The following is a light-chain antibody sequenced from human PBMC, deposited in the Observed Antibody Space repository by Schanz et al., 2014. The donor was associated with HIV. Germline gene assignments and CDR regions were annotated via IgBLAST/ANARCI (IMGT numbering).Light chain of an antibody. CDR3: LQDYNYQWT. Sequence: DIQMTQSPSTLSASEGDRVTITCRASQDINDWLVWYQQKPGKAPKVLIYQASKLIRGVPSRFSGSGSGTDFTLTISSLQPEDFATYYCLQDYNYQWTFGQGTKVEIK. CDR2: QAS. V-gene: IGKV1-5*03. CDR1: QDINDW. J-gene: IGKJ1*01.